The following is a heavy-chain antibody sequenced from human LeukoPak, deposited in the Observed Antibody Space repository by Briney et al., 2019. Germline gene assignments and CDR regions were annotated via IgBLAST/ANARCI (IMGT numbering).Heavy chain of an antibody. J-gene: IGHJ4*02. D-gene: IGHD6-25*01. CDR2: INPGDSGT. V-gene: IGHV5-51*01. CDR1: GYSFTSHW. CDR3: ARSLTAAAGDY. Sequence: GESLKISCKGSGYSFTSHWIGWVRQMPGKGLEWVGTINPGDSGTRYSPSFQGQVTLSADKSISTAYLQWSSLKASDTAMYYCARSLTAAAGDYWGQGTLVTVSS.